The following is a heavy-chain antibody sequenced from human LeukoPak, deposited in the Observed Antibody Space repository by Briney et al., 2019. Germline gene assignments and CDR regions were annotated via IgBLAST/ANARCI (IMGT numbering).Heavy chain of an antibody. CDR2: IWNDGSNK. CDR3: AKDDPNLLFDY. CDR1: GFTFSSYG. J-gene: IGHJ4*02. Sequence: GGSLRLSCAASGFTFSSYGMHWVRQAPGKGLEWVAVIWNDGSNKYYADSVKGRFTISRDNSKNTLYLQMNSLRAEDTAVYYCAKDDPNLLFDYWGQGTLVTVSS. D-gene: IGHD2-8*01. V-gene: IGHV3-33*06.